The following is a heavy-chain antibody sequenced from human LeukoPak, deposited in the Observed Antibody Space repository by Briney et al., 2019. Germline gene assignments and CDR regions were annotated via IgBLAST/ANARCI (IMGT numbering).Heavy chain of an antibody. J-gene: IGHJ4*02. CDR3: ARDRGGTGDFDY. CDR1: GYTFTSYA. D-gene: IGHD1-1*01. CDR2: INAGNGDT. Sequence: ASVKVSCKASGYTFTSYAMHWVRRAPGQRLEWMGWINAGNGDTKYSQKFQGRVTIAKDTSASTAYMELSSLRSEDTAVYYCARDRGGTGDFDYWGQGTLVTVSS. V-gene: IGHV1-3*01.